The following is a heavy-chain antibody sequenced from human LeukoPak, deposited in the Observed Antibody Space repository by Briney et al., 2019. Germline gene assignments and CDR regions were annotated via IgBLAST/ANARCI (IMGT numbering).Heavy chain of an antibody. D-gene: IGHD2-2*01. CDR2: IYTSGST. Sequence: SETLSLTCTVSGGSISGGSYYWSWIRQPAGKGLEWIGRIYTSGSTNYNPSLKSRVTISVDTSKNQFSLKLSSVTAADTAVYYCAREGYCSSTSCFDAFDIWGQGTMVTVSS. CDR3: AREGYCSSTSCFDAFDI. V-gene: IGHV4-61*02. CDR1: GGSISGGSYY. J-gene: IGHJ3*02.